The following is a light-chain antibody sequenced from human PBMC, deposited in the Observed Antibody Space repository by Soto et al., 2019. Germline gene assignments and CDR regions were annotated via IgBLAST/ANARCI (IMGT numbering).Light chain of an antibody. Sequence: ELVMTQSPATLSVAPGERATLSCRASQSISTFLAWYQQKPGQAPRLLIYGACTRATGIPARFSGSGSGTGFTLPISILQCEDLEVYYLQQYNNWPRTFGQGTKVEIK. CDR3: QQYNNWPRT. CDR1: QSISTF. V-gene: IGKV3-15*01. J-gene: IGKJ1*01. CDR2: GAC.